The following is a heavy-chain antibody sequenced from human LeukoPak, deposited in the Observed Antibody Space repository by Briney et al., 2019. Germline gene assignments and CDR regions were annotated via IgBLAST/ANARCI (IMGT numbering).Heavy chain of an antibody. J-gene: IGHJ4*02. Sequence: PGGSLRLSCAVSGFIFSTSGMHWVRQGPGKGVEWVVFIRTDESDKSYSGSVKGRFTISRDNSKNTLYLQMNTRIAEDTAVYYCGKHDSASDYWGQGTLVTVYS. CDR2: IRTDESDK. CDR1: GFIFSTSG. D-gene: IGHD1-26*01. V-gene: IGHV3-30*02. CDR3: GKHDSASDY.